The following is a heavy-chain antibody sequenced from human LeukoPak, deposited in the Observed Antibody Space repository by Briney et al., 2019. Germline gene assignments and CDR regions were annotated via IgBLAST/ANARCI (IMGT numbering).Heavy chain of an antibody. D-gene: IGHD2-15*01. CDR2: ISFSGDST. CDR1: GFNFSAYD. J-gene: IGHJ4*02. CDR3: AREILDSWHVGGLLY. V-gene: IGHV3-23*01. Sequence: PGGSLRLSCTASGFNFSAYDMGWVRQAPGKGLEWVSYISFSGDSTYYADSVKGHFTISRENSKNTLYLQMNSLRAEDTAVYYCAREILDSWHVGGLLYWGQGTLVTVSS.